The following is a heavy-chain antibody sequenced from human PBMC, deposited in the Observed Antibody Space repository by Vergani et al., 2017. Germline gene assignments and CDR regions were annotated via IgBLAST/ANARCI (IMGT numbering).Heavy chain of an antibody. J-gene: IGHJ4*02. Sequence: EVQLVESGGGLVKPGGSLRLSCAASGFTFSNAWMSWVRQAPGKGLEWVGRIKRKTDGGTTDYAAPVEGRFTISRDDSKNTLYLQMNSLKTEDTAVYYCTTEPHIVVVIGTLLAYWGQGTLVTVSS. CDR1: GFTFSNAW. D-gene: IGHD2-21*01. CDR2: IKRKTDGGTT. V-gene: IGHV3-15*01. CDR3: TTEPHIVVVIGTLLAY.